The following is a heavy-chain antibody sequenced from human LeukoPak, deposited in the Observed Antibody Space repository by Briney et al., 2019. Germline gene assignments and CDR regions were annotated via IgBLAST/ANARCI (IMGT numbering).Heavy chain of an antibody. D-gene: IGHD3-3*01. Sequence: PGGSLRLSCVASGFTFSSYWMHWVRQAPGKGLEWVSAISGSGGSTYYADSVKGRFTISRDNSKNTLYLQMNSLRAEDTAVYYCAKDLWGGDFWSAGDYWGQGTLVTVSS. V-gene: IGHV3-23*01. CDR1: GFTFSSYW. CDR2: ISGSGGST. J-gene: IGHJ4*02. CDR3: AKDLWGGDFWSAGDY.